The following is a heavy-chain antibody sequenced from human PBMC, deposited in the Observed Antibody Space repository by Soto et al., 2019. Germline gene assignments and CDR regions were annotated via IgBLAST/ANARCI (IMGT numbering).Heavy chain of an antibody. CDR1: GFTFSDYY. J-gene: IGHJ6*02. CDR3: SREYYYGMDV. V-gene: IGHV3-11*05. Sequence: QVQLVESGGGLVRPGGSLRLSCAASGFTFSDYYMTWICQAPGKGLEWVSYITGSSDYTNYTDSVKGRLTISRDNVKNSLYLLINRLRPEDTSVTYCSREYYYGMDVSGQGTTVTVSS. CDR2: ITGSSDYT.